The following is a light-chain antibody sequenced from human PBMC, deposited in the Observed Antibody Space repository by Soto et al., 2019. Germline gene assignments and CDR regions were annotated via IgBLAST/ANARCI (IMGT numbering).Light chain of an antibody. CDR2: EVS. CDR3: NSHASSKSRV. CDR1: STEVGGYNH. J-gene: IGLJ1*01. Sequence: QSALTQPASVSGSPGQSITISCTGTSTEVGGYNHASWYQHPPGKAPKLINYEVSNPPSGVSNPLSGSKSANTASLTISGLQADDEAYYYCNSHASSKSRVLGTGTKVTVL. V-gene: IGLV2-14*01.